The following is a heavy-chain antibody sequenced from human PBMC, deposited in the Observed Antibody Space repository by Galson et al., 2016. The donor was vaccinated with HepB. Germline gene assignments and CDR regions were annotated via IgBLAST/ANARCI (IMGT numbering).Heavy chain of an antibody. J-gene: IGHJ4*02. CDR1: GXXFSXXX. V-gene: IGHV3-48*02. CDR2: XSSTSDXL. CDR3: ARGISXNDVSSGFFEYFFDS. D-gene: IGHD3-3*01. Sequence: SLXXXCAASGXXFSXXXMHXXXQAXXKGLXXLSYXSSTSDXLYIADXVKGXFTISRENAKNSLFLQMRGLRDDDTAVYYCARGISXNDVSSGFFEYFFDSWGQGTLVTVSX.